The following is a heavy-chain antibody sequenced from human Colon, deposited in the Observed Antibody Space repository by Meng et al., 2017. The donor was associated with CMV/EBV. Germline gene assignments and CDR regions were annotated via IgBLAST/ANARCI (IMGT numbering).Heavy chain of an antibody. D-gene: IGHD5-24*01. J-gene: IGHJ4*02. CDR1: KFTVSSND. CDR3: AKGAARGARDGNTRIDY. Sequence: GESLKISCAASKFTVSSNDMNWVRQAPGKGLEWVSLINWDGRTTDYADSVKGRFTISRDNTKTTLYLQMSRLRTEDTAIYYCAKGAARGARDGNTRIDYWGQGTLVTVSS. V-gene: IGHV3-43*01. CDR2: INWDGRTT.